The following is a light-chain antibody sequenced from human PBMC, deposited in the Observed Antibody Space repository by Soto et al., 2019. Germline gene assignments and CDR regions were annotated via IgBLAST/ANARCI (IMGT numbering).Light chain of an antibody. CDR2: DDS. CDR1: NIGSKS. CDR3: QVWDSSSDHPL. J-gene: IGLJ1*01. V-gene: IGLV3-21*02. Sequence: SYELTQPPSVSVAPGQTARITCGGNNIGSKSVHWYQQKPGQAPVLVVYDDSDRPSGIPERFSGSNSGNTATLTISRVAAGDEADYYCQVWDSSSDHPLFGTGTKLTVL.